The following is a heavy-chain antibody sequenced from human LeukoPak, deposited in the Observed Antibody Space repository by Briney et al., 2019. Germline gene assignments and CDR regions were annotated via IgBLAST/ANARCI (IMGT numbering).Heavy chain of an antibody. CDR1: GYTFTGYY. D-gene: IGHD6-13*01. V-gene: IGHV1-2*04. J-gene: IGHJ5*02. Sequence: ASVKVSCKASGYTFTGYYMHWVRQAPGQGLEWMGWINPNSGGTNYAQKFQGWVTMTRDTSISTAYMELSRLRSDDTAVYYCARDAAAGLGWFDPWGQGTLVTVSS. CDR3: ARDAAAGLGWFDP. CDR2: INPNSGGT.